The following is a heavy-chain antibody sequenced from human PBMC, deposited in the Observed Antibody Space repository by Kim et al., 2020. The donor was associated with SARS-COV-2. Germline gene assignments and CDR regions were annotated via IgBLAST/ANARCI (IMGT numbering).Heavy chain of an antibody. D-gene: IGHD3-3*01. CDR1: GFTFSSYW. Sequence: GGSLRLSCAASGFTFSSYWMSWVRQAPGKGLEWVANIKQDGSEKYYVDSVKGRFTISRDNAKNSLYLQMNSLRAEDTAVYYCARVNYDFWSGYYNPRYYYGMDVWGQGTTVTVSS. J-gene: IGHJ6*02. CDR3: ARVNYDFWSGYYNPRYYYGMDV. CDR2: IKQDGSEK. V-gene: IGHV3-7*03.